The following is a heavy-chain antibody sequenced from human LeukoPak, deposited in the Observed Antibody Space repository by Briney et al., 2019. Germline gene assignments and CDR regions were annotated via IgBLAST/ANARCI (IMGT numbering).Heavy chain of an antibody. Sequence: GGSLRLSCAASGFTFSSYWMSWVCQAPGKGLEWVANIKQDGSEKYYVDSVKGRFTISRDNAKNSLYLQMNSLRAEDTAVYYCARDSSPYYDFWSGYFWFDPWGQGTLVTVSS. J-gene: IGHJ5*02. CDR2: IKQDGSEK. D-gene: IGHD3-3*01. V-gene: IGHV3-7*01. CDR1: GFTFSSYW. CDR3: ARDSSPYYDFWSGYFWFDP.